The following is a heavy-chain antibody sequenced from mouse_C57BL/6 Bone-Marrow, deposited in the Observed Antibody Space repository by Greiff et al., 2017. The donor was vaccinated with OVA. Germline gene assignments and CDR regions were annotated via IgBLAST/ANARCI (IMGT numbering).Heavy chain of an antibody. CDR1: GFTFSSYA. D-gene: IGHD2-3*01. Sequence: EVQRVESGGGLVKPGGSLKLSCAASGFTFSSYAMSWVRQTPEKRLEWVATISDGGSHTYYPDNVKGRFTISRDNAKNNLYLQMSHLKSEDTAMYYCARDGLLRFAYWGQGTLVTVSA. CDR3: ARDGLLRFAY. CDR2: ISDGGSHT. V-gene: IGHV5-4*01. J-gene: IGHJ3*01.